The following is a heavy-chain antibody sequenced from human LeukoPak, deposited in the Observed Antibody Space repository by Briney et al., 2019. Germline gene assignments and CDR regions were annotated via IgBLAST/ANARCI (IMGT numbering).Heavy chain of an antibody. CDR1: GFTFSDYY. Sequence: GGSLRLSCAASGFTFSDYYMSWIRQAPGKGLEWVSYISSSGGTIYYADSVKGRFTISRDNAKNSLYLQMNSLRAEDTAVYYCARVIEKTSWNGGAFDIWGQGTMVTVSS. V-gene: IGHV3-11*04. CDR3: ARVIEKTSWNGGAFDI. D-gene: IGHD1-1*01. J-gene: IGHJ3*02. CDR2: ISSSGGTI.